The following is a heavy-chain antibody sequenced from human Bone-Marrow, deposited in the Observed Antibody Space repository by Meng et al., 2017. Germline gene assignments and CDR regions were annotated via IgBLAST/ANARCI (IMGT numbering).Heavy chain of an antibody. CDR1: GITFNNYW. Sequence: VEAGGGLVQPGGSLRLSCVATGITFNNYWMHWVSQAPGKGLVWVSRINSDGSSTSYADSVKGRFTISRDNAKNTLYLQMNSLTAEDTAIYYCARVAWGFDYWGQGTLVTVSS. CDR3: ARVAWGFDY. CDR2: INSDGSST. D-gene: IGHD7-27*01. V-gene: IGHV3-74*01. J-gene: IGHJ4*02.